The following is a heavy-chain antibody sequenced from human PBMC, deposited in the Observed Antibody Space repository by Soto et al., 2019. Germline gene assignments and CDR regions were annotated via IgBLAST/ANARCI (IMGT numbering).Heavy chain of an antibody. CDR1: GFTFSSYE. D-gene: IGHD6-19*01. Sequence: PGGSLRLSCAASGFTFSSYEMNWVRQAPGKGLEWVSYISSSGSTIYYADSVKGRFTISRDNAKNSLYLQMNSLRAEDTAVYYCAGVDSSGWFEGFDYWGQGTLVTVSS. CDR3: AGVDSSGWFEGFDY. V-gene: IGHV3-48*03. J-gene: IGHJ4*02. CDR2: ISSSGSTI.